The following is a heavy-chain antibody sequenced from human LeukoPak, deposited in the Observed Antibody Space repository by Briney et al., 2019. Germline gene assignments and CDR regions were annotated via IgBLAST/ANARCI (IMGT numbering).Heavy chain of an antibody. J-gene: IGHJ3*02. D-gene: IGHD1-26*01. CDR1: GFSFSSHA. CDR2: ISTDSLTI. Sequence: GGSLRLSCAASGFSFSSHAMNWVRQAPGKGLEWISSISTDSLTIKYADFVSGQFTISRDNAEHLLFLQMNSLRDEDTAVYYCARRAQTGSHSGPFDIWGQGTLVTVSS. CDR3: ARRAQTGSHSGPFDI. V-gene: IGHV3-48*02.